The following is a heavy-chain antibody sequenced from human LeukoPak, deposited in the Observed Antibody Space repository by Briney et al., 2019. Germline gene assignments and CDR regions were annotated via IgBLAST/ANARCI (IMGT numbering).Heavy chain of an antibody. CDR3: ARAVSLEWLFIDY. Sequence: SETLSLTCTVSGGSISSYYWSWIRQPPGKGLEWIGYIYYSGSTNYNPSLKSRVTISVDTSKNQFSLKLSSVTAADTAVYYCARAVSLEWLFIDYWGQGTLVTVSS. D-gene: IGHD3-3*01. V-gene: IGHV4-59*01. CDR2: IYYSGST. CDR1: GGSISSYY. J-gene: IGHJ4*02.